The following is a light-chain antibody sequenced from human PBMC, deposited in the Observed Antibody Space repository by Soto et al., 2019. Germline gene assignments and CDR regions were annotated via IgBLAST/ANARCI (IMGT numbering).Light chain of an antibody. CDR2: GAS. J-gene: IGKJ1*01. V-gene: IGKV3-20*01. Sequence: EIVLTQSPGTLSLSPGERATLSCRASQSISNNYLAWYQQKPGQAPRLLIYGASSMATGIPARFSGSGSGTDFTLTISRLEPEDFAVYYCQQYGGSPRGTFGQGTMVEIK. CDR3: QQYGGSPRGT. CDR1: QSISNNY.